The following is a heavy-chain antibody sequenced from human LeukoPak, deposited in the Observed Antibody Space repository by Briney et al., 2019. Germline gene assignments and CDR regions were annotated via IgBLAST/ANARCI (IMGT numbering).Heavy chain of an antibody. Sequence: GGSLRLSCAASGFTVSSNYMSWVRQAPGKGLEWVSVIYSGGNTYYADSVKGRFTISRDNSKNTLYLQMNSLRAEDTAVYYCARDRVSLEWDAFDIWGQGTMVTVSS. CDR3: ARDRVSLEWDAFDI. J-gene: IGHJ3*02. CDR1: GFTVSSNY. D-gene: IGHD3-3*01. CDR2: IYSGGNT. V-gene: IGHV3-53*01.